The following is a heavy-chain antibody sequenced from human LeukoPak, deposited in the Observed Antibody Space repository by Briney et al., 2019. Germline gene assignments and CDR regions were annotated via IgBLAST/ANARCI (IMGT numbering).Heavy chain of an antibody. CDR3: ARESVDIVATSFDY. D-gene: IGHD5-12*01. V-gene: IGHV1-2*02. Sequence: SVKVSCKASGYTFTGYYMHWVRQAPGQGLEWMGWINPNSGGTNYAQKFQGRVTMTRDTSISTACMELSRLRSDDTAVYYCARESVDIVATSFDYWGQGTLVTVSS. CDR1: GYTFTGYY. J-gene: IGHJ4*02. CDR2: INPNSGGT.